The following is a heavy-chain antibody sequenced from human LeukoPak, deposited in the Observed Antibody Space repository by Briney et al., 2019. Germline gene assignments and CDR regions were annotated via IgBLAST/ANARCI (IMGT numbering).Heavy chain of an antibody. CDR3: ARGADYFDY. CDR1: GGSTSSGDYD. D-gene: IGHD6-25*01. Sequence: PSETLSLTCTVAGGSTSSGDYDWSWIRQPPGKCLEWIGYISYSGRTYYNPSLKSRVTISVDKSKNQVSLKLSSVTAADTAVYYCARGADYFDYWGQGTLVTVSS. CDR2: ISYSGRT. J-gene: IGHJ4*02. V-gene: IGHV4-30-4*01.